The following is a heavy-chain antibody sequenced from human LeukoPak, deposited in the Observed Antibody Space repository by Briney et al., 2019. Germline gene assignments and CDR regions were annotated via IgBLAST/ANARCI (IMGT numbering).Heavy chain of an antibody. CDR3: ATETHRRPYDY. CDR1: GLTFSTSG. J-gene: IGHJ4*02. Sequence: PGGSLRLSCTASGLTFSTSGFNWVRQAPGKGLEWVASIGPTGSDRYHADSIKGRFTISRDNANNFLYLQMNSLRAEDTAVYYCATETHRRPYDYWGPGTLLTV. CDR2: IGPTGSDR. V-gene: IGHV3-21*06.